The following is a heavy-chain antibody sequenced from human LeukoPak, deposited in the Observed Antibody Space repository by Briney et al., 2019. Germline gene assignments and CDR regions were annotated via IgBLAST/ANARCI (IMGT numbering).Heavy chain of an antibody. J-gene: IGHJ4*02. Sequence: ETLSLTCTVSGGSISGYYWSWVRQVPGKGLEWVSAISGSGGSTYYADSVKGRFTISRDNSKNTLYLQMNSLRAEDTAVYYCAKDLAVVVAAHGYWGQGTLVTVSS. D-gene: IGHD2-15*01. CDR2: ISGSGGST. V-gene: IGHV3-23*01. CDR1: GGSISGYY. CDR3: AKDLAVVVAAHGY.